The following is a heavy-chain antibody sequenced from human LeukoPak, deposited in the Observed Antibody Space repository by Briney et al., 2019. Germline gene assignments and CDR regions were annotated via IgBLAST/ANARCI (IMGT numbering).Heavy chain of an antibody. CDR2: IKSKTDGWTT. CDR3: TTEAYYGLDY. CDR1: GFTFSNAW. Sequence: PGWSLSLSCAASGFTFSNAWMSWVRQAPGKGLEWVGRIKSKTDGWTTDYAAPVKGRFTISRDDSKNTLYLQMNSLKTEDTAVYYCTTEAYYGLDYWGQGTLVTVSS. J-gene: IGHJ4*02. D-gene: IGHD3-10*01. V-gene: IGHV3-15*01.